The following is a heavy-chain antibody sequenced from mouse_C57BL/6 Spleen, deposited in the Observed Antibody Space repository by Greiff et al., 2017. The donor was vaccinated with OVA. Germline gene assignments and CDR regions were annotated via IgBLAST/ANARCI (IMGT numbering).Heavy chain of an antibody. CDR3: ARDFDGYFDY. Sequence: EVMLVESGGDLVKPGGSLKLSCAASGFTFSSYGMSWVRQTPDKRLEWVATLSSGGSYTYYPDSVKGRFTISRDNAKNTLYLQMSSLKSEDTAMYYCARDFDGYFDYWGQGTTLTVAS. CDR2: LSSGGSYT. V-gene: IGHV5-6*01. D-gene: IGHD2-3*01. CDR1: GFTFSSYG. J-gene: IGHJ2*01.